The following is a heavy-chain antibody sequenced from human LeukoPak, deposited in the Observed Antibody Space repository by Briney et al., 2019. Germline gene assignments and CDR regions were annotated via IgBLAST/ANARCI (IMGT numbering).Heavy chain of an antibody. CDR1: GGTFSSYA. V-gene: IGHV1-69*13. Sequence: ASVKVSCKASGGTFSSYAISWVRQAPGQGLEWMGGIIPIFGTANYAQKFQGRVTITADESTSTAYMELSSLRSEDTAVYYCARGYYDFWSGYYGALERRYYYYGMDVWGQGTTVTVSS. D-gene: IGHD3-3*01. CDR2: IIPIFGTA. CDR3: ARGYYDFWSGYYGALERRYYYYGMDV. J-gene: IGHJ6*02.